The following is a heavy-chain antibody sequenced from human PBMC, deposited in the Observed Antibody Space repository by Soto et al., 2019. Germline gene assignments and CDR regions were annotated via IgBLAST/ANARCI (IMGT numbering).Heavy chain of an antibody. D-gene: IGHD2-15*01. Sequence: EVQLVESGGGLVQPGGSLRLSCAASGFSVSSKYMSWVRQAPGKGLEWVSLIQSGGSTYYAGSVKGRYTISRDNSENTLFLQMNSLRVDDTAVYYCTSDDDRCNGGRCYGVSMDVWGKGTPVTVS. J-gene: IGHJ6*03. CDR1: GFSVSSKY. CDR3: TSDDDRCNGGRCYGVSMDV. V-gene: IGHV3-66*01. CDR2: IQSGGST.